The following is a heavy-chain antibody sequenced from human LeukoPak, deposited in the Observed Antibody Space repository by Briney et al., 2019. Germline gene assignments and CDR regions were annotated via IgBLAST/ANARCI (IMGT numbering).Heavy chain of an antibody. CDR3: AREVASTYNWFDP. CDR2: ISGSGGST. J-gene: IGHJ5*02. Sequence: GGSLRLSCAASGFTFSDYYMSWVRQAPGKGLEWVSAISGSGGSTYYADSVKGRFTISRDNSKNTLYLQMNSLRAEDTAVYYCAREVASTYNWFDPWGQGTLVTVSS. D-gene: IGHD5/OR15-5a*01. CDR1: GFTFSDYY. V-gene: IGHV3-23*01.